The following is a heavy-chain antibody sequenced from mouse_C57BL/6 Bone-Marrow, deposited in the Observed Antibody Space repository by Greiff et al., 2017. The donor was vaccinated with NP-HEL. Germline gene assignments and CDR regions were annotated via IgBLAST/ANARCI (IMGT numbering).Heavy chain of an antibody. V-gene: IGHV5-9-1*02. CDR2: ISSGGDYI. CDR1: GFTFSSYA. CDR3: TRGYYSNPYYAMDY. D-gene: IGHD2-5*01. J-gene: IGHJ4*01. Sequence: EVKLMESGEGLVKPGGSLKLSCAASGFTFSSYAMSWVRQTPEKRLEWVAYISSGGDYIYYADTVKGRFTISRDNARNTLYLQMSSLKSEDTAMYYCTRGYYSNPYYAMDYWGQGTSVTVSS.